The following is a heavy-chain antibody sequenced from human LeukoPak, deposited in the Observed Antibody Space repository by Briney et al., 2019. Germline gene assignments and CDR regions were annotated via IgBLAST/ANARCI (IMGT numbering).Heavy chain of an antibody. V-gene: IGHV4-59*01. CDR1: GGSISSYY. CDR3: GRGPTVNNYYYGMDV. D-gene: IGHD4-17*01. Sequence: SETLSLTCTVSGGSISSYYWSWIRQPPGKGLEWIGYIYYSGSTNYNPSLKSRVTMSVDTSKKQFSLKLSSVTAADTAVYFCGRGPTVNNYYYGMDVWGQGTTVTVSS. CDR2: IYYSGST. J-gene: IGHJ6*02.